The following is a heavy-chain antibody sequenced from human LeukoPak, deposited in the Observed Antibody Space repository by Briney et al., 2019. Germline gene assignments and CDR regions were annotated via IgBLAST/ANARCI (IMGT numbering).Heavy chain of an antibody. V-gene: IGHV3-73*01. D-gene: IGHD3-22*01. CDR1: GFTFSGSA. J-gene: IGHJ4*02. Sequence: GGSLRLSCAASGFTFSGSAMHWVRQASGKGLEWVGRIRSKANSYATAYAASVKGRFTISRDDSKNTAYLQTNSLKTEDTAVYYCTRRRNDSSGYYYDFDYWGQGTLVTVSS. CDR2: IRSKANSYAT. CDR3: TRRRNDSSGYYYDFDY.